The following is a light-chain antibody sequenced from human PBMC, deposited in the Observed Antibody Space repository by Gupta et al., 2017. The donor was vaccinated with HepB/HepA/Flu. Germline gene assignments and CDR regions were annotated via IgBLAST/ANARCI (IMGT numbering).Light chain of an antibody. Sequence: DIQMTQSPSSLSASTGDRVTITCRASQSISTYLNWYQQKPGNAPNLLIYAASSWQTGVPSRFSGSGSGTDFTLTISRLQPEDFATYYCQQSYASLLTFGRGTKVDIK. V-gene: IGKV1-39*01. J-gene: IGKJ3*01. CDR2: AAS. CDR3: QQSYASLLT. CDR1: QSISTY.